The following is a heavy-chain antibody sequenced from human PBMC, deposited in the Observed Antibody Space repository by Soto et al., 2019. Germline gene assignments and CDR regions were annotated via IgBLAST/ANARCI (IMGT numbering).Heavy chain of an antibody. D-gene: IGHD3-16*02. CDR2: ISSSSSYI. CDR1: GFTFSSYS. CDR3: AKEAGELSTRSFDY. J-gene: IGHJ4*02. V-gene: IGHV3-21*01. Sequence: ESGGGLVTPGGSLRLSCAASGFTFSSYSMNWVRQAPGKGLEWVSSISSSSSYIYYADSVKGRFTISRDNAKNSLYLQMNSLRAEDTAVYYCAKEAGELSTRSFDYWGQGTLVTVSS.